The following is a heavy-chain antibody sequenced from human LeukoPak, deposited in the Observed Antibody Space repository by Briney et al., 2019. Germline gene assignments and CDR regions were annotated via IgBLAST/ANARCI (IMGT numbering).Heavy chain of an antibody. CDR3: ARDFRIAAAPLGY. J-gene: IGHJ4*02. V-gene: IGHV1-46*01. CDR1: GYTLTSYY. D-gene: IGHD6-13*01. Sequence: ASVKVSCKASGYTLTSYYMHWVRQAPGQGLEWMGIINPSGGSTSYAQKFQGRVTMTRDTSISTAYMELSRLRSDDTAVYYCARDFRIAAAPLGYWGQGTLVTVSS. CDR2: INPSGGST.